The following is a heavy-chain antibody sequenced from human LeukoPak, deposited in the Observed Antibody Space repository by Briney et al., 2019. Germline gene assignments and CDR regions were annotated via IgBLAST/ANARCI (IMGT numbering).Heavy chain of an antibody. J-gene: IGHJ4*02. V-gene: IGHV4-30-4*07. CDR3: ARHLGDGSGYPYYFDY. CDR1: GGSISSGGYS. D-gene: IGHD3-22*01. CDR2: IYYSGST. Sequence: PSETLSLTCAVSGGSISSGGYSWSWIRQPPGKGLEWIGYIYYSGSTYYNPSLKSRVTISVDTSKNQFSLKLSSVTAADTAVYYCARHLGDGSGYPYYFDYWGQGTLVTVSS.